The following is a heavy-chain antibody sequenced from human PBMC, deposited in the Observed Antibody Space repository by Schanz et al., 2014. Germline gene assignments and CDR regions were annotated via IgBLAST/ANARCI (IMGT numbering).Heavy chain of an antibody. Sequence: EVQLLESGGGLVQPGGSLKLSCAASGLIFSNYVMSWVRQIPGKGLEWVSAISGSGGSTYYADSVKGRFTISSDNSKSTLYLQMSSLRAEDTAVYYCAKSQGSSFDSWGQGTLIAVSS. CDR3: AKSQGSSFDS. D-gene: IGHD6-13*01. V-gene: IGHV3-23*01. CDR1: GLIFSNYV. CDR2: ISGSGGST. J-gene: IGHJ4*02.